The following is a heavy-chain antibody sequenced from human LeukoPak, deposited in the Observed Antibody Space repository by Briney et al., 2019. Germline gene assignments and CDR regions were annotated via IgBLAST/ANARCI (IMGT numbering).Heavy chain of an antibody. Sequence: PGGSLRLSCAASGFTLSSYAMSWVRQAPGKGLEWVANIKQDGSEKYYVDSVKGRFTISRDNAKNSLYLQMNSLRAEDTAVYYCARDKERITIFGVVTRGHYYYYMDVWGKGTTVTVSS. D-gene: IGHD3-3*01. CDR3: ARDKERITIFGVVTRGHYYYYMDV. J-gene: IGHJ6*03. CDR2: IKQDGSEK. V-gene: IGHV3-7*01. CDR1: GFTLSSYA.